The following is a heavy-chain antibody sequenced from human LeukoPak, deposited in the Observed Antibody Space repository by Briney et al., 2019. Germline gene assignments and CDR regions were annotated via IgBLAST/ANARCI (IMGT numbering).Heavy chain of an antibody. CDR2: ISKSGDHT. CDR1: GLTFNNYA. J-gene: IGHJ4*02. CDR3: AKSRDYFDY. V-gene: IGHV3-23*01. Sequence: GGSLRLSCAVSGLTFNNYAMSWVRQAPGKGLEWVSAISKSGDHTYYAASAKGRFTIYRDNSKNTQYLQMNSLRAEDTAVYYCAKSRDYFDYWGQGTLVTVSS.